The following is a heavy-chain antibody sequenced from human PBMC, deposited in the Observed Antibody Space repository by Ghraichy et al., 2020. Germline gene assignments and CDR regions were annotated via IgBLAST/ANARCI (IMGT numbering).Heavy chain of an antibody. D-gene: IGHD2-2*01. CDR2: IIPIFGTA. CDR3: ARGESSLGVYYGMDV. J-gene: IGHJ6*02. Sequence: SVKVSCKASGGTFSSYAISWVRQAPGQGLEWMGGIIPIFGTANYAQKFQGRVTITADESSTAYMELSSLRSEDTAVYYCARGESSLGVYYGMDVWGQGTTVTVSS. V-gene: IGHV1-69*13. CDR1: GGTFSSYA.